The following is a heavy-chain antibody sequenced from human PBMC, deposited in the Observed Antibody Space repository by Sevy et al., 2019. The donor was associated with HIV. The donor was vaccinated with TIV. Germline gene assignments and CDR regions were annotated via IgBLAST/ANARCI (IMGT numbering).Heavy chain of an antibody. CDR2: LHYSGST. Sequence: SETLSLTCTVSGGSISSYYWSWIRQPPGKGLEWIGYLHYSGSTNYNPYLKSRVTISIDTSKHQYSLKLSSVTAADTAVYYCARSESYATTLDLWGRGTLVTVSS. D-gene: IGHD2-15*01. CDR1: GGSISSYY. V-gene: IGHV4-59*01. CDR3: ARSESYATTLDL. J-gene: IGHJ2*01.